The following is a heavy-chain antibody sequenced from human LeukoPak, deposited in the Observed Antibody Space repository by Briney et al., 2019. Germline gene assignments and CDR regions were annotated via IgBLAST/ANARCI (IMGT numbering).Heavy chain of an antibody. CDR2: ISSNGDNT. CDR3: VRGTGY. J-gene: IGHJ4*02. Sequence: GASLRLSCAASGFTFSTYVMHWVRQAPGKGLEYVSAISSNGDNTYYADSVKDRFTISRDNSKNTLYLQMSSLRADDTAVYYCVRGTGYWGQGTLVTVSS. CDR1: GFTFSTYV. V-gene: IGHV3-64D*06.